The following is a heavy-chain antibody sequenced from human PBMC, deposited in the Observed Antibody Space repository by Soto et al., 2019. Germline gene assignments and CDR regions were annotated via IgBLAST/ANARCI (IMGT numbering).Heavy chain of an antibody. CDR3: ARAYYDFWSGLYYFDY. Sequence: SGGSLRLSCAASGFTFSSYGMHWVRQAPGKGLEWVAVIWYDGSNKYYADSVKGRFTISRDNSKNTLYLQMNSLRAEDTAVYYWARAYYDFWSGLYYFDYWGQGTLVTVSS. D-gene: IGHD3-3*01. CDR1: GFTFSSYG. V-gene: IGHV3-33*01. J-gene: IGHJ4*02. CDR2: IWYDGSNK.